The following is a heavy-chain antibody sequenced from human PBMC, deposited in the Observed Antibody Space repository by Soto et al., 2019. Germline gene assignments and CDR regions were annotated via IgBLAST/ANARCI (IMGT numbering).Heavy chain of an antibody. J-gene: IGHJ4*02. V-gene: IGHV3-53*01. CDR1: GFTVSSNY. CDR2: IYSGGST. D-gene: IGHD3-22*01. CDR3: ARNYYDSSGGFDY. Sequence: PGGSLRLSCAASGFTVSSNYMSWVRQAPGKGLEWVSVIYSGGSTYYADSVKGRFTISRDNSKNTLYLQMNSLRAEDTAVYYCARNYYDSSGGFDYWGQGTRVNVSS.